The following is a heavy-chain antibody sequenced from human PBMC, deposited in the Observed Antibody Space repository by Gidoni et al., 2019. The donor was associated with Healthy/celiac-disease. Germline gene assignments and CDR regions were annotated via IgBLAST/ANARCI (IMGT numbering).Heavy chain of an antibody. V-gene: IGHV4-61*01. D-gene: IGHD3-22*01. Sequence: VQLQESGPGLVKPSETLSLTCTVSGGSVSSGSYYWSWIRQPPGKGLEWIGYIYYSGSTNYNPSLKSRVTISVDTSKNQFSLKLSSVTAADTAVYYCARDPLYYYDSSGYNDAFDIWGQGTMVTVSS. J-gene: IGHJ3*02. CDR3: ARDPLYYYDSSGYNDAFDI. CDR1: GGSVSSGSYY. CDR2: IYYSGST.